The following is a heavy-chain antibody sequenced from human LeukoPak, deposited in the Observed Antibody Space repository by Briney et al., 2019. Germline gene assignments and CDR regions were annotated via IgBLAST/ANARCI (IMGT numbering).Heavy chain of an antibody. CDR2: IYTSGST. D-gene: IGHD1-26*01. J-gene: IGHJ4*02. Sequence: SQTLSLTCTVSGGSFSSGSYYWRWIRQPAGKGVEWIGRIYTSGSTNYNPSLKSRVTISVDTSKNQFSLKLSSVTAADTAVYYCARAGPTPYSGSYSLFDYWGQGTLVTVSS. CDR1: GGSFSSGSYY. V-gene: IGHV4-61*02. CDR3: ARAGPTPYSGSYSLFDY.